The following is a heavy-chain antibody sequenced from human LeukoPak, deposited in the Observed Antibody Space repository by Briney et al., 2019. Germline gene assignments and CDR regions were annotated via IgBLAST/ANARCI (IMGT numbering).Heavy chain of an antibody. CDR2: INHSGST. J-gene: IGHJ4*02. D-gene: IGHD3-10*01. V-gene: IGHV4-34*01. Sequence: SETLSLTCAVYGGSFSGYYWSWIRQPPGKGLEWIGEINHSGSTNYNPSLKSRFTISVDTSKNQFSLKLSSVTAADTAVYYCARELYYGSGSYLGYWGQGTLVTVSS. CDR3: ARELYYGSGSYLGY. CDR1: GGSFSGYY.